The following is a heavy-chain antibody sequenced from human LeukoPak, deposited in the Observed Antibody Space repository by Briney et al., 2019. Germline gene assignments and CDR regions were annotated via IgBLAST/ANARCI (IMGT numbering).Heavy chain of an antibody. Sequence: PSETLSLTCTVSDGSISSGDYYWSWIRQPPGKGLEWIGYIYYSGSTYYNPSLKSRVTISVDTSKNQFSLKLSSVTAADTAVYYCATGYSGYDFDYWGQGTLVTVSS. D-gene: IGHD5-12*01. CDR2: IYYSGST. V-gene: IGHV4-30-4*01. CDR1: DGSISSGDYY. J-gene: IGHJ4*02. CDR3: ATGYSGYDFDY.